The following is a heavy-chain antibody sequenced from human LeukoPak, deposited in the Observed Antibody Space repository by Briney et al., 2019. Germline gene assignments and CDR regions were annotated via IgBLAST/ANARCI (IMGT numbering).Heavy chain of an antibody. CDR2: IYYSGST. Sequence: SETLSLTCTVSGGSISSSSYYWGWILQPPGKGLEWIGSIYYSGSTYYNPSLKSRVTISVDTSKNQFSLKLSSLTAADTAVYYCARDRGYGDYQPLDYWGQGTLVTVSS. CDR1: GGSISSSSYY. D-gene: IGHD4-17*01. V-gene: IGHV4-39*07. CDR3: ARDRGYGDYQPLDY. J-gene: IGHJ4*02.